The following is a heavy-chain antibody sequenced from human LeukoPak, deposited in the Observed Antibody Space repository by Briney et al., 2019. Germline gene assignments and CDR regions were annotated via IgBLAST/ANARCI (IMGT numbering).Heavy chain of an antibody. Sequence: PGGSLSLSCAASVFTFSSYGMHGVRQAPGKGLDWVAVIWYDGSNKYYADSVKGRFTISRDNSKNTLYLQMNSLRAEDTAVYYCARESGSSWMHYYYGMDVWGQGTTVTVSS. CDR2: IWYDGSNK. CDR3: ARESGSSWMHYYYGMDV. CDR1: VFTFSSYG. J-gene: IGHJ6*02. V-gene: IGHV3-33*01. D-gene: IGHD6-13*01.